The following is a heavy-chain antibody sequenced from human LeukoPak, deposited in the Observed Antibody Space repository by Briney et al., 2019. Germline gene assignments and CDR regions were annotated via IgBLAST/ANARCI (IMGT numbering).Heavy chain of an antibody. CDR2: INQGGSEK. V-gene: IGHV3-7*04. CDR1: GFTFSNYW. D-gene: IGHD1-1*01. Sequence: GGSLRLSCAVSGFTFSNYWMSWVRQAPGKGLEWVANINQGGSEKYYLNSVKGRSTISRDNAKNSLYLQMNSLRTDDAAIYYCARDSPGYLAYDSWGQGTLVTVSS. CDR3: ARDSPGYLAYDS. J-gene: IGHJ4*02.